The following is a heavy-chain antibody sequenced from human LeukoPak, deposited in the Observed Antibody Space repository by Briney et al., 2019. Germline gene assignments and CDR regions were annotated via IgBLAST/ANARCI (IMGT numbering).Heavy chain of an antibody. D-gene: IGHD6-19*01. CDR3: ARDSGSGGY. CDR2: INHSGST. CDR1: GGSFSGYY. J-gene: IGHJ4*02. V-gene: IGHV4-34*01. Sequence: SETLSLTCAVYGGSFSGYYWSWIRQPPGKGLEWIGEINHSGSTNYNPSLKSRVTISVDTSKNQFFLKLSSVTAADTAVYYCARDSGSGGYWGQGTLVTVSS.